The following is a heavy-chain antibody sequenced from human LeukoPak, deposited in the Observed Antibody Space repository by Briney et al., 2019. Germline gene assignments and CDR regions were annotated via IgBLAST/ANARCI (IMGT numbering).Heavy chain of an antibody. CDR1: GFTFSSYW. Sequence: GGSLRLSCAASGFTFSSYWMSWVRQAPGKGLEWVANIKKNGSKKYYVDSVKGRFTISRDNDKNTVFLQMSSMRAEDTALYYCARKSASGNYPLDYWGQGTLVTVSS. CDR2: IKKNGSKK. J-gene: IGHJ4*02. V-gene: IGHV3-7*03. D-gene: IGHD3-10*01. CDR3: ARKSASGNYPLDY.